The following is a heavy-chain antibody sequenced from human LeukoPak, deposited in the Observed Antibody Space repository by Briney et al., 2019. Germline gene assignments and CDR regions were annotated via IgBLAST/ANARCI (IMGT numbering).Heavy chain of an antibody. J-gene: IGHJ4*02. CDR3: AKRPSRVAATTRGSSGWYPPSYYFDY. Sequence: GGSLRLSCAASGFTLSTYWMSWVRQAPGEGLEWVANMEGDGSEKNYRDSVKGRFSISRDNAKNSLYLQMNSLRAEDTAVYYCAKRPSRVAATTRGSSGWYPPSYYFDYWGQGTLVTVSS. D-gene: IGHD6-19*01. CDR2: MEGDGSEK. CDR1: GFTLSTYW. V-gene: IGHV3-7*03.